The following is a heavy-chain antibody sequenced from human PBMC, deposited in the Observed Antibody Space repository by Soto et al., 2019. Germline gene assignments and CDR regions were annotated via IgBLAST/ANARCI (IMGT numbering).Heavy chain of an antibody. D-gene: IGHD2-8*01. CDR1: GGSITSYY. J-gene: IGHJ4*02. CDR2: FFFSGTT. V-gene: IGHV4-59*01. CDR3: ARGQTRVSPGDY. Sequence: QVQLQESGPGLVKPSQTLSLTCSVSGGSITSYYWNWIRQAPRKGLEWIGFFFFSGTTSYNPTLKSLVTFSVDTSQNQFSLTLTAATAADTAVYYGARGQTRVSPGDYWGQGTLVTVSS.